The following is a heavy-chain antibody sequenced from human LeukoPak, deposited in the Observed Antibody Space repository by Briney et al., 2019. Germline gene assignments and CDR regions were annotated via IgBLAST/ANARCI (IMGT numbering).Heavy chain of an antibody. CDR2: IKQDGSEK. J-gene: IGHJ4*02. CDR1: GFTFSNYW. CDR3: ARDTVTSGSPINY. V-gene: IGHV3-7*01. Sequence: GGSLRLSCAASGFTFSNYWMSWVRQAPGKGLEWVANIKQDGSEKYYVDSVKGRFTISRDNANNSLYLQMNSLRAEDTAVYYCARDTVTSGSPINYWGQGTLVTVSS. D-gene: IGHD4-17*01.